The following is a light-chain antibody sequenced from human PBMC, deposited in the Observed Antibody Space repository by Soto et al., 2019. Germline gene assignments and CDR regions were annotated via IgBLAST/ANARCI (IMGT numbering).Light chain of an antibody. CDR1: SSDVGGYNY. CDR2: DVS. J-gene: IGLJ1*01. V-gene: IGLV2-14*01. CDR3: SSYTSSSLYV. Sequence: LTQPASVAGSPGQSSTISCTGTSSDVGGYNYVSWYQQHPGKAPKLMIYDVSNRPSGVSNRFSGSKSGNTASLTISGLQAEDEADYYCSSYTSSSLYVFGTGTKVTVL.